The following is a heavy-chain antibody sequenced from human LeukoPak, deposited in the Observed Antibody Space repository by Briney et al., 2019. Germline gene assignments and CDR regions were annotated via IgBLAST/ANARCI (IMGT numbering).Heavy chain of an antibody. V-gene: IGHV4-34*01. CDR1: GGSFSGCY. Sequence: SETLSLTCAVYGGSFSGCYWSWIRQPPGKGLEWIGEINHSGSTNYNPSLKSRVTISVDTSKNQFSLKLSSVTAADTAVYYCARTREKGGYYYHDAFDIWGQGTMVTVSS. CDR2: INHSGST. D-gene: IGHD3-22*01. CDR3: ARTREKGGYYYHDAFDI. J-gene: IGHJ3*02.